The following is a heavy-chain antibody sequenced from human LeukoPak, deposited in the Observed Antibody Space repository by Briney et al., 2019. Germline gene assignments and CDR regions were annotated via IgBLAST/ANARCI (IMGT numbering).Heavy chain of an antibody. CDR1: GFTFSSYW. J-gene: IGHJ4*02. Sequence: GGSLRLSCAASGFTFSSYWMHWVRQAPGKGLVWVSRINSDGSSTSYADSVKGRLTISRDNAKNTLYLQMNSLRAEDTAVYYCARDRRRGIAAAGIIDYWGQGTLVTVSS. V-gene: IGHV3-74*01. CDR2: INSDGSST. CDR3: ARDRRRGIAAAGIIDY. D-gene: IGHD6-13*01.